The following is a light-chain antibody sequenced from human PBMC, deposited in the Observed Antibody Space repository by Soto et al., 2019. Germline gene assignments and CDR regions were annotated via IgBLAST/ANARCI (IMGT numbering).Light chain of an antibody. J-gene: IGKJ1*01. CDR1: QSVSSY. CDR3: QQCDTSPWT. V-gene: IGKV3-20*01. CDR2: GAS. Sequence: EIALTQSPDTLSLSPGERATLSCRASQSVSSYLAWYQQKPGQAPRLLIYGASSRATGIPDRFSGSGSGTDFTLAISRLEPEDSAVYFCQQCDTSPWTFGQGTKVEIK.